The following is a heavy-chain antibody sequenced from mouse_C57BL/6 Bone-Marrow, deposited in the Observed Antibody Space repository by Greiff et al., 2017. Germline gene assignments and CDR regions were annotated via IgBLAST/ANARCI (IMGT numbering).Heavy chain of an antibody. V-gene: IGHV1-66*01. J-gene: IGHJ2*01. CDR2: IYPGSGNT. CDR3: ASEDRYYFDY. Sequence: VQLQQSGPELVKPGASVKISCKASGYSFTSYYIHWVKQRPGQGLEWIGWIYPGSGNTKYNEKFKGKATLTADTSSSTAYMQLSSLTSEDSAVYYCASEDRYYFDYWGQGTTLTVSS. CDR1: GYSFTSYY.